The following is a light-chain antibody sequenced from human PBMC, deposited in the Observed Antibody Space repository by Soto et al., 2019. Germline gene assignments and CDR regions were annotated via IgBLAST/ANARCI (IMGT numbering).Light chain of an antibody. CDR1: SSNIGAGYD. CDR2: GNS. V-gene: IGLV1-40*01. Sequence: QSVLTQPPSVSGAPGQRVTISCTGSSSNIGAGYDVHWYQQIPGTAPKLLIYGNSNRPSGVPDRFSGSKSGTSASLAITGLQAEDEVDYYCQSYDSSLSAPVFGTGTKLTVL. CDR3: QSYDSSLSAPV. J-gene: IGLJ1*01.